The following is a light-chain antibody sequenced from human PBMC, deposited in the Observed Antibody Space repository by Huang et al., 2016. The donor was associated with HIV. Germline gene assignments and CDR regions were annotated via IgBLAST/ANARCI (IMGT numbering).Light chain of an antibody. CDR2: GAS. CDR1: QSVSSN. J-gene: IGKJ1*01. CDR3: QQYNDWPPWT. Sequence: EIVLTQSPATLSVSPGERATLSCRASQSVSSNLAWYQQKPGQAPRLLIYGASTRANGIPGRFSGSGSGAEFTLTISSLQSEDFALYYCQQYNDWPPWTFGQGTKVDIK. V-gene: IGKV3-15*01.